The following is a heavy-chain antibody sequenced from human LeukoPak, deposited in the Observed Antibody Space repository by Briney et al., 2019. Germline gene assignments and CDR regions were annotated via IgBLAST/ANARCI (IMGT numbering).Heavy chain of an antibody. CDR1: GFTFSGYA. J-gene: IGHJ4*02. Sequence: PGGSLRLSCAVSGFTFSGYAMSWVRQAPGKGLVWVSRIRGDGSMTNYADSVKGRFTISRDNAKNTLYLQMNSLRLEDTAVYYCARENLAAAADYWGQGTVVTVSS. D-gene: IGHD6-25*01. CDR3: ARENLAAAADY. CDR2: IRGDGSMT. V-gene: IGHV3-74*01.